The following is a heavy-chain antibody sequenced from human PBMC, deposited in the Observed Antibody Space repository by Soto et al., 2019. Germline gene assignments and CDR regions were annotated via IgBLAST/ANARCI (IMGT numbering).Heavy chain of an antibody. V-gene: IGHV3-21*06. J-gene: IGHJ4*02. Sequence: GGSLRLSCAASGFTFTRYSMNWVRQAPGKGLEWVSSISSTTNYIYYGDSMKGRFTISRDNAKNSLYLEMNSLRAEDTAVCYCARESEDLTSNFDYWGQGTLVTVSS. CDR3: ARESEDLTSNFDY. CDR2: ISSTTNYI. CDR1: GFTFTRYS.